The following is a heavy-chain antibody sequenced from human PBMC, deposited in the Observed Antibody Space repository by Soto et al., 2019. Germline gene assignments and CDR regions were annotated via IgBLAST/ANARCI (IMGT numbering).Heavy chain of an antibody. V-gene: IGHV3-21*06. J-gene: IGHJ4*02. Sequence: GGSLRLSCAASGFTFTRYSMNWVRQAPGKGLEWVSSISSTTNYIYYGDSMKGRFTISRDNAKNSLYLEMNSLRAEDTAVCYCARESEDLTSNFDYWGQGTLVTVSS. CDR3: ARESEDLTSNFDY. CDR2: ISSTTNYI. CDR1: GFTFTRYS.